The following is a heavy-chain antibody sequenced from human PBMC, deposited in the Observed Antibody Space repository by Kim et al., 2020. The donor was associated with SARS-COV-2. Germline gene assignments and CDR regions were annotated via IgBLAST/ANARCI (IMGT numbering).Heavy chain of an antibody. D-gene: IGHD1-26*01. Sequence: GGSLRLSCAASGFTFSRHAMDWVRQSPGKGLEWLAVISSDGSNKYYADSVKGRFTISRDNSKNTVFLQMSNLGVEYTALYYCAPEIVGAGLDYWGRGTLVTVSS. CDR2: ISSDGSNK. V-gene: IGHV3-30-3*01. J-gene: IGHJ4*02. CDR1: GFTFSRHA. CDR3: APEIVGAGLDY.